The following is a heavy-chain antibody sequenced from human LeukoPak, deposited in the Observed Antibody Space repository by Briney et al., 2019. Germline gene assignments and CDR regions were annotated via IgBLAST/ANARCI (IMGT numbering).Heavy chain of an antibody. CDR3: AKDSRAMITLRFDP. CDR1: GFTFSSYA. V-gene: IGHV3-23*01. CDR2: ISGSGGST. Sequence: GGSLRLSCAASGFTFSSYAISWVRQAPGKGLEWVSAISGSGGSTYYADSVKGRFTVSRDYSKNTLYLQMNSLRAEDTAIYYCAKDSRAMITLRFDPWGQGTLVTVSS. D-gene: IGHD3-16*01. J-gene: IGHJ5*02.